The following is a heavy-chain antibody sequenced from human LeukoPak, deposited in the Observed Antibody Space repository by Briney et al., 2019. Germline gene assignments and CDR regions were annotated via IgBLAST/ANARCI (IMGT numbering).Heavy chain of an antibody. D-gene: IGHD4-23*01. CDR3: ARRRWHFDY. J-gene: IGHJ4*02. CDR1: GGSISSYY. Sequence: SETLSLTCTVSGGSISSYYWSWIRQPPGKGLEWIGYIYYSGSNNYNPSLKSRVTISVDTSKNQFSLKLSSVTAADTAVYYCARRRWHFDYWGQGTLVTVSS. V-gene: IGHV4-59*08. CDR2: IYYSGSN.